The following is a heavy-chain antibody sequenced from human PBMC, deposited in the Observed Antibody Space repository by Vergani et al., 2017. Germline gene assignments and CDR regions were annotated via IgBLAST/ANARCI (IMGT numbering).Heavy chain of an antibody. Sequence: QVQLLESGPGLVKPSETLSLTCRVSGDSITSPYNWGWIRQPPGKGREWIGNIYHSGSTNYNPSLKSRVTLSVDTSKNQFSLMLTTVTAADTAVYYCVRSYCSGGSCSYWYFDLWGRGTLVPVSS. CDR3: VRSYCSGGSCSYWYFDL. V-gene: IGHV4-38-2*02. D-gene: IGHD2-15*01. CDR2: IYHSGST. J-gene: IGHJ2*01. CDR1: GDSITSPYN.